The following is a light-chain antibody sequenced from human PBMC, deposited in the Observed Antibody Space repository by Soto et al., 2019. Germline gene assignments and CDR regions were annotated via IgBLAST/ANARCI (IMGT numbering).Light chain of an antibody. V-gene: IGKV3-11*01. CDR3: QQRSNWPTWT. CDR2: DAS. J-gene: IGKJ1*01. Sequence: EIVLTQSPGTLSVSPGERATFSCRASQSVSGYLAWYQQKPGQAPRLLIYDASNRATGIPARFSGIGSGTDFTLTISSLETQDFAVYYCQQRSNWPTWTFGQGTKVDIK. CDR1: QSVSGY.